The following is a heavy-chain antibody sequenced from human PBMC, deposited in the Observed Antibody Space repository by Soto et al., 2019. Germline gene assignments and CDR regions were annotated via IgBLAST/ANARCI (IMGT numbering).Heavy chain of an antibody. Sequence: GASVKVSCKASGYTFTSYDINWVRQATGQGLEWMGWMNPNSGNTGYAQKFQGRVTMTRNTSISTAYMELSSLRSEGTAVYYCAREKDIVVVPAPMKYYYYYMDVWGKGTTVTVSS. CDR3: AREKDIVVVPAPMKYYYYYMDV. CDR2: MNPNSGNT. CDR1: GYTFTSYD. J-gene: IGHJ6*03. V-gene: IGHV1-8*01. D-gene: IGHD2-2*01.